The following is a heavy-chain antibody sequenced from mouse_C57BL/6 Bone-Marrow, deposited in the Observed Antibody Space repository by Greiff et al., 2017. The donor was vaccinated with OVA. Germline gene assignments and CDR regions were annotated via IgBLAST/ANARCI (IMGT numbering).Heavy chain of an antibody. CDR2: ISSGSSTI. D-gene: IGHD4-1*01. V-gene: IGHV5-17*01. CDR1: GFTFSDYG. CDR3: ARANWYYIDY. J-gene: IGHJ2*01. Sequence: EVQLQESGGGLVKPGGSLKLSCAASGFTFSDYGMHWVRQAPEKGLEWVAYISSGSSTIYEDDTTKGRFTLSRDNAKNTLFLQMTSLKSEDTAMYYCARANWYYIDYWGQGTTLTVSS.